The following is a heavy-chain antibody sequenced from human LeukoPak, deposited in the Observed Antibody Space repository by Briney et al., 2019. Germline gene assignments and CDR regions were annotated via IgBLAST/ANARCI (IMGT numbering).Heavy chain of an antibody. CDR3: ARGTSSSWYGNYYYYMDV. V-gene: IGHV4-39*07. CDR1: GGSISSSSYY. CDR2: IYYSGST. J-gene: IGHJ6*03. D-gene: IGHD6-13*01. Sequence: SETLSLTCTVSGGSISSSSYYWGWIRQPPGKGLEWIGSIYYSGSTYYNPSLKSRVTLSVDTSKNQFSLKLSSVTAADTAVYYCARGTSSSWYGNYYYYMDVWGKGTTVTVSS.